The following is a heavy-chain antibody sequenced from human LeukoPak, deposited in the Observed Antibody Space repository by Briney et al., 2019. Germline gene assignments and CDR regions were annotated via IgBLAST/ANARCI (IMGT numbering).Heavy chain of an antibody. Sequence: SETLSLTRTVSGGSISSYYWSWIRQPPGKGLEWIGYIYYSGSTNYNPSLKSRVTISVDTSKNQFSLKLSSVTAADTAVYYCARLPQTGIAAAGRRYWGQGTLVTVSS. D-gene: IGHD6-13*01. J-gene: IGHJ4*02. CDR3: ARLPQTGIAAAGRRY. V-gene: IGHV4-59*01. CDR2: IYYSGST. CDR1: GGSISSYY.